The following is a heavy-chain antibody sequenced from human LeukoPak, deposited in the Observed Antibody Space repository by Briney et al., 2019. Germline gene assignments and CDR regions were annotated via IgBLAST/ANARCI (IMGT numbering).Heavy chain of an antibody. Sequence: ASVKVSCKASGYTFSGYYMHWVRQAPGQGLEWMGWINPNSGGTNYAQRFQGRVTMTRDRSMNTAYMELSRLTSDDTAVYYCARGSFWESPVNWFAPWGQGTLVTVSS. CDR1: GYTFSGYY. D-gene: IGHD1-26*01. J-gene: IGHJ5*02. CDR3: ARGSFWESPVNWFAP. V-gene: IGHV1-2*02. CDR2: INPNSGGT.